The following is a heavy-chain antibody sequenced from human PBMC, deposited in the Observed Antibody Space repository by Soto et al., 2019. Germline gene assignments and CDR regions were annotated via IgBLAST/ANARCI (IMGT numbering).Heavy chain of an antibody. CDR1: GDSISRDGSS. Sequence: QVQLQESGSGLVKPSQTLVLTCTVSGDSISRDGSSWSLLRQPPGKGLEWIGYIYHSGATYYNPALKSRVTTSVDKSKNQFSLSLASVTAADTAGYYCAREMSYYFDSWGHGTLVTVSS. V-gene: IGHV4-30-2*01. J-gene: IGHJ4*01. CDR3: AREMSYYFDS. CDR2: IYHSGAT.